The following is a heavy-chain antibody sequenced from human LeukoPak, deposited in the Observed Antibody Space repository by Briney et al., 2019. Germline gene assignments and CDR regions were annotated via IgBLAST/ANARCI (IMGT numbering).Heavy chain of an antibody. V-gene: IGHV3-30*04. CDR2: ISYDESYK. J-gene: IGHJ3*02. D-gene: IGHD3-22*01. Sequence: PGGSLRLSCAASGFTFSSYTMYWVRQAPGKGLEWVAVISYDESYKFYADSVKGRFTISRDNSKNTLYLQMNSLRAEDTAVYYCARDQIEVDGAFDIWGQGTMVTVSS. CDR3: ARDQIEVDGAFDI. CDR1: GFTFSSYT.